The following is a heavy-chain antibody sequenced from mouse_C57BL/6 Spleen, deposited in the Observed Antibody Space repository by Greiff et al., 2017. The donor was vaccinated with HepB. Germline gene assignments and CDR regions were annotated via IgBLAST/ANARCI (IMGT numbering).Heavy chain of an antibody. J-gene: IGHJ1*03. Sequence: VQLQQSGAELVRPGTSVKVSCKASGYAFTNYLIEWVKQRPGQGLEWIGVINPGSGGTNYNEKFKGKATLTADKSSSTAYMQLSSLTSEDSAVYYCSKQITTVVATRYFDVWGTGTTVTVSS. V-gene: IGHV1-54*01. CDR2: INPGSGGT. CDR3: SKQITTVVATRYFDV. D-gene: IGHD1-1*01. CDR1: GYAFTNYL.